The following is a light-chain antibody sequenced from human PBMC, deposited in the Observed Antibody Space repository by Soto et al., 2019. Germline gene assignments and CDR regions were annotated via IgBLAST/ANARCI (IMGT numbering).Light chain of an antibody. Sequence: DIQMTQSPSTLSASVGDRGTIACRASQSIDTWLAWHQQKPGQVPKLLISKASSLESGVPSRFSGSGSGTEFTLTISSLQPEDFATYYCQQYNSYSWTFGQGTKVDI. CDR2: KAS. V-gene: IGKV1-5*03. CDR1: QSIDTW. CDR3: QQYNSYSWT. J-gene: IGKJ1*01.